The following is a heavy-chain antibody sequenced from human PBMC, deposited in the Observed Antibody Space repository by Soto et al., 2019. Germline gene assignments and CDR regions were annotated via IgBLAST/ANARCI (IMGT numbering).Heavy chain of an antibody. CDR3: ARTFYSGSGTSDY. Sequence: PSETLSLTCTVSGGSISSGDSYWTWIRQHPGTGLEWIGYIYYSGSAYYNPSLKSRVTISVDTSRSQFSLKLSSVTAADTAVYYCARTFYSGSGTSDYWGQGTLVT. D-gene: IGHD3-10*01. CDR1: GGSISSGDSY. J-gene: IGHJ4*02. CDR2: IYYSGSA. V-gene: IGHV4-31*03.